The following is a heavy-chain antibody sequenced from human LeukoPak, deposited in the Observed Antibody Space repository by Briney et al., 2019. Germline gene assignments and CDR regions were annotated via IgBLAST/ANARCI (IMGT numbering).Heavy chain of an antibody. CDR1: GYTFTSYY. CDR3: AREWVAAAVFDY. Sequence: ASVKVSCKASGYTFTSYYMHWVRQAPGQGLEWMGIINPSGGSTSYAQKFQGRVTMTRDTSTRTVYMEPSSLRSEDTAVYYCAREWVAAAVFDYWGQGTLVTVSS. J-gene: IGHJ4*02. CDR2: INPSGGST. V-gene: IGHV1-46*01. D-gene: IGHD6-13*01.